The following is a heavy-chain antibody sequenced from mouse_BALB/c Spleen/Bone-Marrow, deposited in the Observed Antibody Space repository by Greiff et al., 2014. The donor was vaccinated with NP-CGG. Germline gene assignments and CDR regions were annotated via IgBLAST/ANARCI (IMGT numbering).Heavy chain of an antibody. CDR3: ARGSDY. CDR2: IYPGDGDT. D-gene: IGHD3-2*02. J-gene: IGHJ4*01. V-gene: IGHV1-87*01. Sequence: QVQLQQSGAELARPGASVKLSCKASGYTFTSYWMQGVKQRPGQGLEWIGAIYPGDGDTRYTQKFKGKATLTADKSSSTAYMQLSSLASEDSAVYYCARGSDYWGQGTSVTVSS. CDR1: GYTFTSYW.